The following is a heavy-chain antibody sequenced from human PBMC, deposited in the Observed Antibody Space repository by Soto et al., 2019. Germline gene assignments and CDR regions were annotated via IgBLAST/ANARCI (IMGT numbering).Heavy chain of an antibody. J-gene: IGHJ4*02. CDR2: IIPIFGTA. CDR1: GGTFSSYA. CDR3: ARAPEYSYGYEY. V-gene: IGHV1-69*01. D-gene: IGHD5-18*01. Sequence: QVQLVQSGADVKKPGSSVKVSCKASGGTFSSYAISWVRQASGQGLEWMGGIIPIFGTANYAQKFQGRVTITADESRNTAYMELSSLKSEDTAVYYCARAPEYSYGYEYWGQGTLVTVSS.